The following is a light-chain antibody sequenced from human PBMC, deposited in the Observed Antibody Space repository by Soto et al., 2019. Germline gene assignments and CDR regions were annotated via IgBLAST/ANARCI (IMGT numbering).Light chain of an antibody. CDR1: SSSIGAGYH. V-gene: IGLV1-40*01. CDR3: QSYDDSLSTYV. CDR2: VNN. Sequence: QSVLTQPPSVSGAPGQRVTISCTGSSSSIGAGYHVHWYQQLPGAAPKLLISVNNNRPSGVPDRFSGSRSGTSASLAIAGLQAEDEADYYCQSYDDSLSTYVFGTGTKVTFL. J-gene: IGLJ1*01.